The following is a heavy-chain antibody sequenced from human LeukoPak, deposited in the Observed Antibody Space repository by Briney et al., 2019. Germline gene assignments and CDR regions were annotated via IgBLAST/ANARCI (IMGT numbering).Heavy chain of an antibody. D-gene: IGHD3-10*01. J-gene: IGHJ4*02. V-gene: IGHV4-4*02. Sequence: SETPSLTCAVSGGSISSSNWWSWVRQPPGKGLEWIGETYHSGSTNYNPSLKSRVTISVDKSKNQFSLKLSSVTAADTAVYYCARDRGSGSYGVDYWGQGTLVSVSS. CDR3: ARDRGSGSYGVDY. CDR2: TYHSGST. CDR1: GGSISSSNW.